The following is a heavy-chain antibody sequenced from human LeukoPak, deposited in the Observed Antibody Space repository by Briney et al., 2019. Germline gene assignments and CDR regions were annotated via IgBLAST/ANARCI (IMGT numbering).Heavy chain of an antibody. V-gene: IGHV3-30-3*01. CDR1: GFTFSSYA. D-gene: IGHD3-16*01. Sequence: GRSLRLSCAASGFTFSSYAMHWVRQAPGKGLEWVAVISYDGSNKYYADSVKGRFTIARDNARNSLYLQMNSLRADDTAVYYCARLAYGYINDWGQGTLVTVSS. J-gene: IGHJ4*02. CDR2: ISYDGSNK. CDR3: ARLAYGYIND.